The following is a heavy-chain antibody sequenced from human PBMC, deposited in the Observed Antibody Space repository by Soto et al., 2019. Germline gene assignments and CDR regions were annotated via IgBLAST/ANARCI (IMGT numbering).Heavy chain of an antibody. CDR2: ISYDGSNK. D-gene: IGHD5-18*01. CDR3: ARERGYSYGYAASRGYYFDY. Sequence: QVQLVESGGGVVQPGRSLRLSCAASGFAFSSYAMHWLRQAPGKGLEWVAVISYDGSNKYYADSVKGRFTISRDNSKNTLYLQMNSLRAEDTAVYYCARERGYSYGYAASRGYYFDYWGQGTLVTVSS. J-gene: IGHJ4*02. CDR1: GFAFSSYA. V-gene: IGHV3-30-3*01.